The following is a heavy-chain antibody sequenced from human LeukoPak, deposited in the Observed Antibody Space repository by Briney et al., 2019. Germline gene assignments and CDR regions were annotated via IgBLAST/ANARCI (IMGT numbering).Heavy chain of an antibody. CDR1: GGSFSGYY. J-gene: IGHJ5*02. Sequence: SSETLPLTCAVYGGSFSGYYWSWIRQPPGKGLEWIGEINHSGSTNYNPSLKSRVTISVDTSKNQFSLKLSSVTAEDTAVYYCARVGTMVRGVMSGFDPWGQGTLVTVSS. D-gene: IGHD3-10*01. CDR2: INHSGST. CDR3: ARVGTMVRGVMSGFDP. V-gene: IGHV4-34*01.